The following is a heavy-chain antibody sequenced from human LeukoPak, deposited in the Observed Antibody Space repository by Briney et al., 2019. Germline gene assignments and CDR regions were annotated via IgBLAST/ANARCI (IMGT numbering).Heavy chain of an antibody. V-gene: IGHV3-7*01. CDR1: GFTFSSYW. CDR2: IKQDGNEK. Sequence: PGGSLRLSCVASGFTFSSYWMTWVRQAPGKGLEWVANIKQDGNEKYFVDSVKGRFTISRDNPKNSLYLQMNSLRAEDTAVYYCARGVYSMVRGVITNWFDPWGQGTLVTVPS. CDR3: ARGVYSMVRGVITNWFDP. J-gene: IGHJ5*02. D-gene: IGHD3-10*01.